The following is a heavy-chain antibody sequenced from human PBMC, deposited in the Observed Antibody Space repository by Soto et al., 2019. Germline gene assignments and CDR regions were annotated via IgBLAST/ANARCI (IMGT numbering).Heavy chain of an antibody. V-gene: IGHV4-39*01. D-gene: IGHD2-2*01. Sequence: SETLSLTCTVSGGSISSSSYYWGWIRQPPGKGLEWIGSIYYSGSTYYNPSLKSRVTISVDTSKNQFSLKLSSVTAADTAVYYCARQGGWGRYCSSTSCYPFDYWGQGTLVTVSS. CDR1: GGSISSSSYY. CDR2: IYYSGST. J-gene: IGHJ4*02. CDR3: ARQGGWGRYCSSTSCYPFDY.